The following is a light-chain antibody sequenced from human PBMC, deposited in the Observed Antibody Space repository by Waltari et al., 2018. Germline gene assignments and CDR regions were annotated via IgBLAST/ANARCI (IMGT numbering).Light chain of an antibody. Sequence: DIVMTQSPDSLAVSLGERAPINCKSSQSVLYSSNNKNYLAWYQQKPGQPPNLLIYWACTRESGVPDRFSGSGSGTDFTLTISSLQAEDVAVYYCQQYDSAPLTFGGGTRVEIK. J-gene: IGKJ4*01. V-gene: IGKV4-1*01. CDR2: WAC. CDR3: QQYDSAPLT. CDR1: QSVLYSSNNKNY.